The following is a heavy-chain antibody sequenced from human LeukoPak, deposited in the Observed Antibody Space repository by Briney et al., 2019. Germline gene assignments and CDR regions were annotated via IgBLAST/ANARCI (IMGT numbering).Heavy chain of an antibody. CDR1: GYTFTGYY. Sequence: ASVKVSCKTSGYTFTGYYMHWVRQAPGQGLEWMGWMNPNSGNTGYAQKFQGRVTITRNTSISTAYMELSSLRSEDTAVYYCARAYYYGSGSFPFGYWGQGTLVTVSS. V-gene: IGHV1-8*03. J-gene: IGHJ4*02. CDR2: MNPNSGNT. D-gene: IGHD3-10*01. CDR3: ARAYYYGSGSFPFGY.